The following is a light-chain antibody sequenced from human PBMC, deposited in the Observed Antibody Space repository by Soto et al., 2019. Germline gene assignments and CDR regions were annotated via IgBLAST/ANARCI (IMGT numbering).Light chain of an antibody. CDR3: QSYDNSLSGWV. V-gene: IGLV1-40*01. CDR2: GNS. CDR1: RSNIGAGYD. Sequence: QSVLTQPHSVSGAPGQRVTISCTGSRSNIGAGYDVHWYQQLPGTAPKLLIYGNSNRPSGVPDRFSGSKSGTSASLAITGLQAEDEADYYCQSYDNSLSGWVFGGGTKLTVL. J-gene: IGLJ3*02.